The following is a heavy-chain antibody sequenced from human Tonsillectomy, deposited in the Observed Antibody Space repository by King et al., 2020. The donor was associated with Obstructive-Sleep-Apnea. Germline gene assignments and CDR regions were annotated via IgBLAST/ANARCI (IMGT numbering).Heavy chain of an antibody. CDR3: ARGPSLGEENDY. J-gene: IGHJ4*02. D-gene: IGHD2-21*01. CDR2: IYYSGST. Sequence: VQLQESGPGLVKPSETLSLTCTVSGDSISTAYYWSWIRQPPGKGLEWIGSIYYSGSTYYNPSLKSRVTISVHTSKNQFTLKLSSVTAADTAVYYCARGPSLGEENDYWGQGTLSPSPQ. CDR1: GDSISTAYY. V-gene: IGHV4-38-2*02.